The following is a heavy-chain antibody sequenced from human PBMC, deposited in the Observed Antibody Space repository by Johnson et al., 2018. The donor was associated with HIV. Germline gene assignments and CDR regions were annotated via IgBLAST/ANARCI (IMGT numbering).Heavy chain of an antibody. CDR1: GFTFSNAW. J-gene: IGHJ3*02. V-gene: IGHV3-15*01. D-gene: IGHD4-17*01. CDR2: IKSKTDGGTT. CDR3: TTEDAPSHGDYGEAFDI. Sequence: VQLVESGGGVIRPGGSLRLSCAASGFTFSNAWMSWVRQAPGKGLEWVGRIKSKTDGGTTDYAAPVKGRFTISRDDSKNTLYLQMNSLKTEHTAVSYCTTEDAPSHGDYGEAFDICGQGRMVTVSS.